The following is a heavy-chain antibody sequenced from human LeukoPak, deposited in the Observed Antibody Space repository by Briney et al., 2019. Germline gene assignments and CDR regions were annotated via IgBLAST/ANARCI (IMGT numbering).Heavy chain of an antibody. J-gene: IGHJ3*02. V-gene: IGHV3-23*01. D-gene: IGHD6-19*01. CDR3: ARVYSSGWYQHAFDI. CDR2: ISGSGGST. Sequence: GGALRLSCGASGFTLCSYAMSWVRQALGEGVGGGSAISGSGGSTNYADSVKGRFTISRDNSKNTLYLQMNSLRAEDTAVYYCARVYSSGWYQHAFDIWGQGTMVTVSS. CDR1: GFTLCSYA.